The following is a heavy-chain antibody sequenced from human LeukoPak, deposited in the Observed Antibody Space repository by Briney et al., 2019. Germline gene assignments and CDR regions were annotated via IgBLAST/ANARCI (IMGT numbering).Heavy chain of an antibody. CDR1: GFTFSSHA. J-gene: IGHJ4*02. D-gene: IGHD4-11*01. CDR3: ASLQTDPTVVNGF. CDR2: ISADGDGP. Sequence: GGSLRLSCAASGFTFSSHAMNWVRQVPGKGLVWVSTISADGDGPHYADSVKGRFTVSRDSAKNSLYLQMNSLRADDTAVYYCASLQTDPTVVNGFWGQGTLVTVSS. V-gene: IGHV3-23*01.